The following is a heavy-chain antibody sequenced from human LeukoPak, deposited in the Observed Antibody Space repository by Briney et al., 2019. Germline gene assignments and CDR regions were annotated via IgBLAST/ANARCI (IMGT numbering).Heavy chain of an antibody. CDR1: GGSISSGGYS. Sequence: SEALSLTCAVSGGSISSGGYSWSWIRQPPGKGLEWIGYIYHSGSTYYNPSLKSRVTISVDRSKNQFSLKLSSVTAADTAVYYRARHIDSSGYYYDYWGQGTLVTVSS. D-gene: IGHD3-22*01. CDR2: IYHSGST. V-gene: IGHV4-30-2*01. J-gene: IGHJ4*02. CDR3: ARHIDSSGYYYDY.